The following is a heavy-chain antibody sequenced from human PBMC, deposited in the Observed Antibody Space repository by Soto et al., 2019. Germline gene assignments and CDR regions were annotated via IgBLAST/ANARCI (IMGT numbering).Heavy chain of an antibody. D-gene: IGHD2-8*02. J-gene: IGHJ4*02. Sequence: SETLSLTCTVSGHSSNNFYWSCIRQSPGKGLEWIGNVYYTGTTNYNPSLNSRVTISIDTSRKHFSLNLNSLTAADTAIYYCAVSTGGSQYYFDSWGQGALVTDSS. V-gene: IGHV4-59*01. CDR3: AVSTGGSQYYFDS. CDR2: VYYTGTT. CDR1: GHSSNNFY.